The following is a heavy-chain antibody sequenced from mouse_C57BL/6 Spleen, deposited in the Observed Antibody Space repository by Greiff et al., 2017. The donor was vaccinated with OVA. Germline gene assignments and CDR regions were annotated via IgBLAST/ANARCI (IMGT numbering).Heavy chain of an antibody. Sequence: QVHVKQPGAELVMPGASVKLSCKASGYTFTSYWMHWVKQRPGQGLEWIGEIDPSDSYTNYNQKFKGKSTLTVDKSSSTAYMQLSSLTSEDSAVYYCARSSPHYAMDYWGQGTSVTVSS. CDR1: GYTFTSYW. CDR3: ARSSPHYAMDY. D-gene: IGHD6-1*01. V-gene: IGHV1-69*01. CDR2: IDPSDSYT. J-gene: IGHJ4*01.